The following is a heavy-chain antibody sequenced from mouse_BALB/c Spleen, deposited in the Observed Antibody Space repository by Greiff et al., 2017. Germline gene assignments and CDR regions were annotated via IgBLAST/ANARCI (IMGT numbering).Heavy chain of an antibody. CDR3: ARDGSTGFAY. V-gene: IGHV5-9-4*01. CDR1: GFTLSSYA. J-gene: IGHJ3*01. Sequence: EVMLVESGGGLVKPGGSLKLSCAASGFTLSSYAMSWVRQSPEKRLEWVAEISSGGSYTYYPDTVTGRFTISRDNAKNTLYLEMSSLRSEDTAMYYCARDGSTGFAYWGQGTLVTVSA. D-gene: IGHD2-1*01. CDR2: ISSGGSYT.